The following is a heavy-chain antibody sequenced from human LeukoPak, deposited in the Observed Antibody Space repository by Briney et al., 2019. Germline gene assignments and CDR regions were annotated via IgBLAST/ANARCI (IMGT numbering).Heavy chain of an antibody. CDR3: ARARTMITFGGIRHAFDI. J-gene: IGHJ3*02. D-gene: IGHD3-16*01. CDR1: GGTFSSYA. V-gene: IGHV1-69*04. Sequence: SVKASCKASGGTFSSYAMNWVRQAPGQGLEWVGRIIPLLGITNHAQKLQGRVTVTADTSTNTAYMELSSLISDDTAVYYCARARTMITFGGIRHAFDIWGQGTLVTVSS. CDR2: IIPLLGIT.